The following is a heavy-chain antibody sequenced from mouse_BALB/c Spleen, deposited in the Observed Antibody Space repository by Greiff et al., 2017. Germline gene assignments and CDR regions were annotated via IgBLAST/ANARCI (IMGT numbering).Heavy chain of an antibody. Sequence: EVMLVESGGGLVQPGGSLRLSCATSGFTFTDYYMSWVRQPPGKALEWLGFIRNKANGYTTEYSASVKGRFTISRDNSQSILYLQMNTLRAEDSATYYCARDKVRRTYYAMDYWGQGTSVTVSS. CDR1: GFTFTDYY. CDR3: ARDKVRRTYYAMDY. V-gene: IGHV7-3*02. J-gene: IGHJ4*01. D-gene: IGHD2-14*01. CDR2: IRNKANGYTT.